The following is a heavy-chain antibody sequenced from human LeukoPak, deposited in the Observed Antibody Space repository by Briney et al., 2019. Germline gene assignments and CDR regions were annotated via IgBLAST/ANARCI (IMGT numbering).Heavy chain of an antibody. CDR3: AKGSTYHEFWGGYYFDF. CDR1: GFTIRDYA. CDR2: VSGGSSNT. D-gene: IGHD3-3*01. V-gene: IGHV3-23*01. J-gene: IGHJ4*02. Sequence: PGGSLRLSCAASGFTIRDYAMGWVRQAPGKGLEWVSAVSGGSSNTYYADSVKGRFTISRDNSKNTLYLQMNSLRTADRAVYFCAKGSTYHEFWGGYYFDFWGQGTLVTVSS.